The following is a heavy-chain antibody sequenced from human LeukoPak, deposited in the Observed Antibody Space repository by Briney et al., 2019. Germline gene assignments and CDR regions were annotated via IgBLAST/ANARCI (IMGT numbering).Heavy chain of an antibody. CDR2: ISSSTSTI. CDR3: ASGSRRFDY. Sequence: GGSLRLSCAASGLTFSSYSMNWVRQAPGEGLEWVSYISSSTSTINYADSVKGRFTMSRDNVKNSLYLQMNSLRAEDTAVYYCASGSRRFDYWGQGTLVTVSS. V-gene: IGHV3-48*01. D-gene: IGHD5-12*01. J-gene: IGHJ4*02. CDR1: GLTFSSYS.